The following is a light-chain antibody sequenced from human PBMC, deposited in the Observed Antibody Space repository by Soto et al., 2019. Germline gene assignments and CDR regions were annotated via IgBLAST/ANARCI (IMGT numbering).Light chain of an antibody. Sequence: SYVVTQTASLSMAPGQTARITRGGPNLGSERVQWYQQKAGQAPGLVIYDDSERPSGIPDRFSGSKSWNTATLIIRSVEFADEADYHCQVWDSGGDQYVFGPGTKLTVL. CDR2: DDS. CDR3: QVWDSGGDQYV. J-gene: IGLJ1*01. V-gene: IGLV3-21*02. CDR1: NLGSER.